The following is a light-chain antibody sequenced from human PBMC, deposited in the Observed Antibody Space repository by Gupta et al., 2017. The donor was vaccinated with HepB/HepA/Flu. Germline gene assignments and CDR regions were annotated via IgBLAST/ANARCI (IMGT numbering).Light chain of an antibody. J-gene: IGKJ4*01. Sequence: EIVMTQSPATLSVSPGERATLSCRASQSVSSNLAWYQQKPGQAPRLLISGASTRATGIPARCSGSGSGREFTLTISSLQSEDFAVYYCQQYNNWTPLTFGGETKVEIK. CDR1: QSVSSN. CDR3: QQYNNWTPLT. CDR2: GAS. V-gene: IGKV3-15*01.